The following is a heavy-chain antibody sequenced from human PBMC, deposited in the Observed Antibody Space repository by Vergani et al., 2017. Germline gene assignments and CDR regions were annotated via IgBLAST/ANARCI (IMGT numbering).Heavy chain of an antibody. CDR1: GFSFRNAW. Sequence: EVQLVESGGGIVKPGGSLRLSCVASGFSFRNAWMNWVRRTPGKGLEWVGRIKSTFDHGTTDYAAAVKGRFTISRDDSKNTLFLQMNGLKTEDIGVYYCTTDPLYCGDGSCYWLRDHHYYGMDVWGQGTTVTVSS. CDR2: IKSTFDHGTT. J-gene: IGHJ6*02. D-gene: IGHD2-21*01. CDR3: TTDPLYCGDGSCYWLRDHHYYGMDV. V-gene: IGHV3-15*07.